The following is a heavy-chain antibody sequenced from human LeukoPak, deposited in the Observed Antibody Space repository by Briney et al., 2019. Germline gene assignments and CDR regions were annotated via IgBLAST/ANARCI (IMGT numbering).Heavy chain of an antibody. J-gene: IGHJ4*02. CDR2: ISAGGDGT. Sequence: PGGSLRLSCAASGFTFSSYSMNWVRQAPGKGLEWVSGISAGGDGTYHADPVKGRFTISRDNSKNTLFLQMNSLRAEDTAVYYCARVGSTVRGVLKYYFDYWGQGTLVTVSS. CDR1: GFTFSSYS. CDR3: ARVGSTVRGVLKYYFDY. V-gene: IGHV3-23*01. D-gene: IGHD3-10*01.